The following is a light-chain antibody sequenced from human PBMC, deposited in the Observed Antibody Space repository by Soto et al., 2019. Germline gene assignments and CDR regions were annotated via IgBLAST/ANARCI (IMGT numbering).Light chain of an antibody. CDR1: SSDVGGYNY. CDR2: DVT. CDR3: CSYAGSYTFHV. J-gene: IGLJ1*01. V-gene: IGLV2-11*01. Sequence: QSALTQPRSVSGSPGQSVTISCTGTSSDVGGYNYVSWYQQYPGTAPKLMIYDVTMRPSGVPDRFSGSKSGNTASLTISGLQAEDEADYYCCSYAGSYTFHVFGTGTKLTVL.